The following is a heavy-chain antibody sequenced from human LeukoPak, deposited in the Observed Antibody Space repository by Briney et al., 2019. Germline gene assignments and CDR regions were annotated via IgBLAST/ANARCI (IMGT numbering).Heavy chain of an antibody. J-gene: IGHJ6*02. D-gene: IGHD6-13*01. CDR2: IYSGGST. Sequence: PGGSLRLSCAASGFTVSSNYMSWVRQAPGKGLEWVSVIYSGGSTYYADSVKGRFTISRDNSKNTLYLQMNSLRAEDTAVYYCARGPAATSGVYYYGMDVWGQGTTVTVSS. CDR3: ARGPAATSGVYYYGMDV. V-gene: IGHV3-53*01. CDR1: GFTVSSNY.